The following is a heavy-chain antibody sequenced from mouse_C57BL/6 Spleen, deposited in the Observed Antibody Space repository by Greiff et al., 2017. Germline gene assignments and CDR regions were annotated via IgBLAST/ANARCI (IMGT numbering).Heavy chain of an antibody. CDR3: ARSGDGSSFWYFDV. J-gene: IGHJ1*03. V-gene: IGHV1-80*01. Sequence: QVQLQQSGAELVKPGASVKISCKASGYAFSSYWMNWVKQRPGKGLEWIGQIYPGDGDTNYNGKFKGKATLTADKSSSTAYMQLSSLNSEDSSVYYCARSGDGSSFWYFDVWGTGTTVTVSS. D-gene: IGHD1-1*01. CDR1: GYAFSSYW. CDR2: IYPGDGDT.